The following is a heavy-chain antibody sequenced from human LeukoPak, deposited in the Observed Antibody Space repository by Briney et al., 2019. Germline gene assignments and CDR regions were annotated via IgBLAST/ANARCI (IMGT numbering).Heavy chain of an antibody. J-gene: IGHJ6*02. CDR2: IYYSGST. CDR3: ARQVKYYYGSGSYSYGMDV. V-gene: IGHV4-59*08. CDR1: GGSISSYY. Sequence: SETLSLTCTVSGGSISSYYWSWIRQPPGKGLEWIGYIYYSGSTNYNPSLKSRVTISVDPSKNQFSLKLSSVTAADTAVYYCARQVKYYYGSGSYSYGMDVWGQGTTVTVSS. D-gene: IGHD3-10*01.